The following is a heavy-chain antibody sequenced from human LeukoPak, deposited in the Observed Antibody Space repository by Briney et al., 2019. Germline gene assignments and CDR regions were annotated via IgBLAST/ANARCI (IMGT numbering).Heavy chain of an antibody. Sequence: PGGSLRLSCAASGCSFDDYDMSWVRQAPGKGLEWVSGINWNGGSTGYADSVKGRFTISRDNADNSLYLQMNSLRAEDTAVYYCARENYGDYGDAFDIWGQGTMVTVSS. J-gene: IGHJ3*02. CDR3: ARENYGDYGDAFDI. V-gene: IGHV3-20*04. CDR2: INWNGGST. D-gene: IGHD4-17*01. CDR1: GCSFDDYD.